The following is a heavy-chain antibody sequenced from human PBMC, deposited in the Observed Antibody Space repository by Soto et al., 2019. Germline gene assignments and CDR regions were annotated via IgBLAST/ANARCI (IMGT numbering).Heavy chain of an antibody. CDR3: VTYDILTTPFDP. D-gene: IGHD3-9*01. CDR1: GYTFTGYY. V-gene: IGHV1-2*02. J-gene: IGHJ5*02. CDR2: INPNSGGT. Sequence: ASVKVSCKASGYTFTGYYMHWVRQAPGQGLEWMGWINPNSGGTNYAQKFQGRVTMTRDTSISTAYMELSRLRSGDTAVYYCVTYDILTTPFDPWGQGTLAPVSS.